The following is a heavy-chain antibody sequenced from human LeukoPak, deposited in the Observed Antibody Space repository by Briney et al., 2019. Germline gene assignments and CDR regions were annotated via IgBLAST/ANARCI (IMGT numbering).Heavy chain of an antibody. CDR2: INPNSGGT. Sequence: ASVKVSCKASGYTFTGYYMHWVRQAPGQGLEWMGWINPNSGGTNYAQKFQGRVTMTRDTSISTAYMELSRLRSDDTAVYYCARAISRSITMIVVVTPAFDIWGQGTMVTVSS. V-gene: IGHV1-2*02. CDR1: GYTFTGYY. CDR3: ARAISRSITMIVVVTPAFDI. J-gene: IGHJ3*02. D-gene: IGHD3-22*01.